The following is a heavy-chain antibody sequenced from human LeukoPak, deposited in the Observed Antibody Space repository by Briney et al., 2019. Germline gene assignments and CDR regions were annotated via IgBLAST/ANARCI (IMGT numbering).Heavy chain of an antibody. CDR1: GFTFSSYA. D-gene: IGHD6-19*01. J-gene: IGHJ3*02. CDR2: ISSSNSYI. V-gene: IGHV3-21*01. CDR3: ARSRRGWGAFDI. Sequence: GGALRLSCAASGFTFSSYAMSWVRQAPGKGLEWVSSISSSNSYIYYADSLKGRFTISRDNAKNSLYLQMNSLRAEDTAVYYCARSRRGWGAFDIWGQGTMVTVSS.